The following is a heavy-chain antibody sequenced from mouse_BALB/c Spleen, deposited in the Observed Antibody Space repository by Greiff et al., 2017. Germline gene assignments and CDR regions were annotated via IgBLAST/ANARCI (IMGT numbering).Heavy chain of an antibody. CDR3: ARGSTGTGFAY. CDR2: INPSTGYT. V-gene: IGHV1-7*01. Sequence: QVQLKQSGAELAKPGASVKMSCKASGYTFTSYWMHWVKQRPGQGLEWIGYINPSTGYTEYNQKFKDKATLTADKSSSTAYMQLSSLTSEDSAVYYCARGSTGTGFAYWGQGTLVTVSA. D-gene: IGHD4-1*02. CDR1: GYTFTSYW. J-gene: IGHJ3*01.